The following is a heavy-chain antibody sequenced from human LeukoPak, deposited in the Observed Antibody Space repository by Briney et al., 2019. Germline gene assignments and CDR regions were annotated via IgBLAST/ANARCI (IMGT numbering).Heavy chain of an antibody. CDR2: ISYDGSNK. D-gene: IGHD2-2*01. CDR1: GFTFSSYG. Sequence: GGSLRLSCAASGFTFSSYGMHWVRQAPGKGLEWVAVISYDGSNKYYADSVKGRFTISRDNSKNTLYLQMNSLRAEDTAVYYCANNRYCSSTSCYYFDYWGQGTLVTVSS. V-gene: IGHV3-30*18. J-gene: IGHJ4*02. CDR3: ANNRYCSSTSCYYFDY.